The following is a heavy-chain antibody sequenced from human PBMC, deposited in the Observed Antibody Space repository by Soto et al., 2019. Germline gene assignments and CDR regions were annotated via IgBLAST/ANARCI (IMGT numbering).Heavy chain of an antibody. CDR3: ARGRARPEYYYYYYMDV. Sequence: ASVKVSCKASGGTFSSYTISWVRQAPGQGLEWMGRIIPILGIANYAQKFQGRVTITADKSTSTAYMELSSLRSEDTAVYYCARGRARPEYYYYYYMDVWGKGTTVTVSS. CDR2: IIPILGIA. V-gene: IGHV1-69*02. CDR1: GGTFSSYT. J-gene: IGHJ6*03.